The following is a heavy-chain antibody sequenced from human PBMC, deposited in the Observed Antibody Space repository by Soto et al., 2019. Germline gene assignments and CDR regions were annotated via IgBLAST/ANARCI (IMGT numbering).Heavy chain of an antibody. D-gene: IGHD3-16*01. CDR3: TRDLFSYDYSGILWFDP. Sequence: EVQLVESEGGLVQPGGSLKLSCAASGFAFSGSAMYWVRQASGKGPEWVGRIRSKGHNYATEYAASVKGRFTISRDDSKNTAYLQMNSLQTEDTAVYYCTRDLFSYDYSGILWFDPWDQGTLVTVSS. V-gene: IGHV3-73*02. J-gene: IGHJ5*02. CDR1: GFAFSGSA. CDR2: IRSKGHNYAT.